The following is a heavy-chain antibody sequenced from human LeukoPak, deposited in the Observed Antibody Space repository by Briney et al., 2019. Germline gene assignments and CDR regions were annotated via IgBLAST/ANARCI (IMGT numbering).Heavy chain of an antibody. Sequence: SETLSLTCTVSGGSINSYYWSWIRQPAGKGLEWIGRTYATGGPNYNPSLKSQVTVSVDTSRNQFSLRLSSVTAADTAVYYCARAKPLTYSSGCPFDYWGQGTLVTVSS. V-gene: IGHV4-4*07. CDR2: TYATGGP. CDR1: GGSINSYY. D-gene: IGHD6-19*01. J-gene: IGHJ4*02. CDR3: ARAKPLTYSSGCPFDY.